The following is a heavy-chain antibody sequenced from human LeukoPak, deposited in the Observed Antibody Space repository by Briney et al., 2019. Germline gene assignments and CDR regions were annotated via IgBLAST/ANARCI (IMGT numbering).Heavy chain of an antibody. D-gene: IGHD3-10*01. J-gene: IGHJ4*02. CDR2: ISGSGGST. V-gene: IGHV3-23*01. CDR1: GFTFSSYA. CDR3: AKVPYGSGSYSTLDY. Sequence: GGSLRLSCAASGFTFSSYAMSWVRQAPGKGLEWVSAISGSGGSTYYADSVKGRFTISRDNSKNTLYLQMNSLRAEDTAVYYCAKVPYGSGSYSTLDYWGQGTLVTVSS.